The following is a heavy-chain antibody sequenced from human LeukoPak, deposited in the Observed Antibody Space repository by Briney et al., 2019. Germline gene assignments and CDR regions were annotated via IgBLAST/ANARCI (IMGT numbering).Heavy chain of an antibody. CDR3: ARDAETSLAN. J-gene: IGHJ4*02. CDR2: IYLDGRA. CDR1: GFAVSSKY. D-gene: IGHD5-24*01. V-gene: IGHV3-66*01. Sequence: AGGSLRLSCAASGFAVSSKYMNWVRQAPGKGLEWVTVIYLDGRADYADSVKGRFTISSDNSKNTVYLRMNSLKDEDTAVYYCARDAETSLANWGQGTLVTVSP.